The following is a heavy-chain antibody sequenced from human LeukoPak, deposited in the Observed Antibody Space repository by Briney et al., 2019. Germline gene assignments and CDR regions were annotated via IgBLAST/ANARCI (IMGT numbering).Heavy chain of an antibody. J-gene: IGHJ3*02. CDR2: IIPILGIA. D-gene: IGHD1-26*01. Sequence: SVKVSCKASGGTFSCYAISWVRQAPGQGLEWMRRIIPILGIANYAQKFQGRVTITADKSPSTAYMALSSLRSEDTAVYYCARGAPVGATTSAGAFDIWGQGTMVTVSS. CDR3: ARGAPVGATTSAGAFDI. V-gene: IGHV1-69*04. CDR1: GGTFSCYA.